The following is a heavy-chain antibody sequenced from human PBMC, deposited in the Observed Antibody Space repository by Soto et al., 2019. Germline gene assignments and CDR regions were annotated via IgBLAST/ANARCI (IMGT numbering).Heavy chain of an antibody. J-gene: IGHJ4*02. CDR2: IIPILGIA. CDR1: GGTFSSYT. V-gene: IGHV1-69*02. CDR3: ASRYSGYATPVDY. D-gene: IGHD5-12*01. Sequence: QVQLVQSGAEVKKPGSSVKVSCKASGGTFSSYTISWVRQAPGQGLEWMGRIIPILGIANYAQKIQCRVTITADTPTSTAYMELSSLIYEDTAVYYCASRYSGYATPVDYWGQGTLVTVYS.